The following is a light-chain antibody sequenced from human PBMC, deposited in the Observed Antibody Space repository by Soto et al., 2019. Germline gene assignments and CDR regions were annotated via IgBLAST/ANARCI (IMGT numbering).Light chain of an antibody. Sequence: EIVMTQSPATLSLSPGERAALSCRASQGISSELAWYQQKPGQPPRLLIYGASTRATGVPARFTGSESGSDFTLTISGLQSEAFEVYYCQQAHNWPLTFGQGTRLE. J-gene: IGKJ2*01. V-gene: IGKV3-15*01. CDR2: GAS. CDR3: QQAHNWPLT. CDR1: QGISSE.